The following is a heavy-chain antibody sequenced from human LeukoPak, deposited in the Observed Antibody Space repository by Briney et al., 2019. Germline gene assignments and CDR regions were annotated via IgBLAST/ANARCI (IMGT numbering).Heavy chain of an antibody. CDR3: AKERSAVAGTSFDY. CDR2: ISGSGGST. CDR1: GFTFSSYA. Sequence: GRSLRLSFAPSGFTFSSYAMSCVRQAPGKGLEWVSAISGSGGSTYYADSVKGRFTISRDNSKNTMYLQMNSLRAEDTAVYYCAKERSAVAGTSFDYWGQGNLVTVSS. D-gene: IGHD6-19*01. J-gene: IGHJ4*02. V-gene: IGHV3-23*01.